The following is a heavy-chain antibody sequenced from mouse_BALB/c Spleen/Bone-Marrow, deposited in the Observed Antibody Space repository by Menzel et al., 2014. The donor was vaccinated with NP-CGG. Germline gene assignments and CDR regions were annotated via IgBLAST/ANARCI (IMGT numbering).Heavy chain of an antibody. J-gene: IGHJ4*01. Sequence: EVHLVESGGGLVQPGGSRKLSCAASGFTFSSFGMHWVRQAPEKGLEWVAYISSGSSTIYYADTVKGRFTISRDNPKNTLFLQMTSLRSEDTAMYYCTRKGALITHYYAMDYWSQGTSVTVSS. V-gene: IGHV5-17*02. CDR2: ISSGSSTI. CDR3: TRKGALITHYYAMDY. D-gene: IGHD2-4*01. CDR1: GFTFSSFG.